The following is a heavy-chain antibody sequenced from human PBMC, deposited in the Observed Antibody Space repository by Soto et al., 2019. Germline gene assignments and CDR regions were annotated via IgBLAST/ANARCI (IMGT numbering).Heavy chain of an antibody. J-gene: IGHJ4*02. V-gene: IGHV4-59*12. Sequence: SETLSLTCTVSGGSISSYYWSWIRQPPGKGLEWIGYIYYSGSTNYNPSLKSRVTISVDRSKNQFSLKLSSVTAADTAVYYCARGQVVAAQHWGQGSLVTVSS. CDR1: GGSISSYY. CDR2: IYYSGST. CDR3: ARGQVVAAQH. D-gene: IGHD2-15*01.